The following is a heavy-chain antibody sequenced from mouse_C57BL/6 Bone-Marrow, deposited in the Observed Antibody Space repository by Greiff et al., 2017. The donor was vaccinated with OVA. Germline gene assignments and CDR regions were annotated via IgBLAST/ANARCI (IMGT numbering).Heavy chain of an antibody. CDR3: ARRGGAY. CDR1: GYTFTSYG. Sequence: VKLQQSGAELARPGASVKLSCKASGYTFTSYGISWVKQRTGQGLEWIGEIYPRSGNTYYNEKFKGKATLTADKSSSTAYMELRSLTSEDSAVYFCARRGGAYWGQGTLVTVSA. CDR2: IYPRSGNT. J-gene: IGHJ3*01. V-gene: IGHV1-81*01.